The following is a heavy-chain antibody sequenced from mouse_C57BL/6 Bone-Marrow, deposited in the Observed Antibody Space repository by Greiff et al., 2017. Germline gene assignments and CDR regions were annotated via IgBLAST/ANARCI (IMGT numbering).Heavy chain of an antibody. CDR3: ARESDDYDRYYAMDY. J-gene: IGHJ4*01. CDR2: IYPGGGYT. Sequence: QVQLQQSGAELVRPGTSVKMSCKASGYTFTNYWIGWAKQRPGHGLEWIGDIYPGGGYTNYNEKFKGKATLTADKSTSTAYKQFSSLTSEDSAIYYCARESDDYDRYYAMDYGGQGTSVTVSS. V-gene: IGHV1-63*01. D-gene: IGHD2-4*01. CDR1: GYTFTNYW.